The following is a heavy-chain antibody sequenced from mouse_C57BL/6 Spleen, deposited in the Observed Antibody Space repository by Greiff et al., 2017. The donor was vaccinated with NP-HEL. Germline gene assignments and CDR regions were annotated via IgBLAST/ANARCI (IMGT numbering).Heavy chain of an antibody. V-gene: IGHV14-1*01. CDR2: IDPEDGDT. Sequence: EVKLMESGAELVRPGASVKLSCTASGFNIKDYYMHWVKQRPEQGLEWIGRIDPEDGDTEYAPKFQGKATMTADTSSNTAYLQLSSLTSEDPAVYYCTRQLRPSWFAYWGQGTLVTVSA. CDR3: TRQLRPSWFAY. J-gene: IGHJ3*01. D-gene: IGHD3-2*02. CDR1: GFNIKDYY.